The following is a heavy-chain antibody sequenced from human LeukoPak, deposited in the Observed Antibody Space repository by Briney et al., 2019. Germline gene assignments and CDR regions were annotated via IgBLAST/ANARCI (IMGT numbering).Heavy chain of an antibody. V-gene: IGHV3-33*07. CDR3: ATDQRYAFDY. CDR2: MWYDGSNK. D-gene: IGHD3-9*01. CDR1: GFTFSAYA. Sequence: GGSLRLSCEASGFTFSAYAMTWVRQAPGKGLEWVAVMWYDGSNKYYADSVKGRFTISRDNSKNTLYLQMNSLRDDDTAVYYCATDQRYAFDYWGQGTLVTVSS. J-gene: IGHJ4*02.